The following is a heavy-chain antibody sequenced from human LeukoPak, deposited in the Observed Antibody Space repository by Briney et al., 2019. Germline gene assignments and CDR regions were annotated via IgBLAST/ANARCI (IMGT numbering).Heavy chain of an antibody. V-gene: IGHV1-3*01. CDR2: INAGNGNT. CDR1: GYTFTSYA. D-gene: IGHD2-2*01. J-gene: IGHJ5*02. CDR3: ARDRGYCSSTSCFYNWFDP. Sequence: ASVKVSCKASGYTFTSYAMHWVRQAPGQRLEWMGWINAGNGNTKYSQKFQGRVTITRDTSASTAYMELSSLRSEDMAVYYCARDRGYCSSTSCFYNWFDPWGQGTLVTVSS.